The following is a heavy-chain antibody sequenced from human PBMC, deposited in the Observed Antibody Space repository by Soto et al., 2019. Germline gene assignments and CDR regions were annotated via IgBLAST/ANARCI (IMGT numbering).Heavy chain of an antibody. D-gene: IGHD5-18*01. CDR1: GGSINSVDYY. V-gene: IGHV4-30-4*01. Sequence: QVQLQESGPGLVKPSQTLSLICSVSGGSINSVDYYWSWIRQTPGKGLEWIGYTSYFGTTDYMPSLKSRVTMSVDTSKNQFSLKLSSVTAADTAVYYCARVQRDTAMGHFDYWAREPWSSSPQ. CDR3: ARVQRDTAMGHFDY. CDR2: TSYFGTT. J-gene: IGHJ4*02.